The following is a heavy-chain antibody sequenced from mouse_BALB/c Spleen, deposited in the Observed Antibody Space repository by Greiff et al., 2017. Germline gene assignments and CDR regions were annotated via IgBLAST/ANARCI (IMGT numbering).Heavy chain of an antibody. Sequence: QVQLQQSGPGLVQPSQSLSITCTVSGFSLTSYGVHWVRQSPGKGLEWLGVIWSGGSTDYNAAFISRLSISKDNSKSQVFVKMNSLQADDTAIYYCARNPSNYGYGGSAMDYWGQGTSVTVSS. J-gene: IGHJ4*01. V-gene: IGHV2-4-1*01. CDR3: ARNPSNYGYGGSAMDY. D-gene: IGHD1-2*01. CDR2: IWSGGST. CDR1: GFSLTSYG.